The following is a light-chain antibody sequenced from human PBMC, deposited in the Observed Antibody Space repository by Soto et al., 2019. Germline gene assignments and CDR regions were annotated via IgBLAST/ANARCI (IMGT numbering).Light chain of an antibody. V-gene: IGKV1-39*01. CDR3: QQSYSSPPWT. Sequence: DSPMTQSPSSLSASVGDRVTISCRASQSISTYLNWYQQKPGTAPRLLIYRASSVKSGVPPRFSGSGSGRDFTLTISSLRPEDTATYFCQQSYSSPPWTFDQGTKVDIK. CDR2: RAS. J-gene: IGKJ1*01. CDR1: QSISTY.